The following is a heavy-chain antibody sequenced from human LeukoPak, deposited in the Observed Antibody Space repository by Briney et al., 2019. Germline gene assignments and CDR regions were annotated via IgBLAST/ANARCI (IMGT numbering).Heavy chain of an antibody. J-gene: IGHJ4*02. D-gene: IGHD3-22*01. CDR3: ARYLYYRSLDY. CDR2: INHSGST. V-gene: IGHV4-34*01. Sequence: PSETLSLTCAVYGGSFSGYYWSWIRQPPGKGLEWIGEINHSGSTNYNPSLKSRVTISVDTSKNQFSLKLSSVTAADTAVYYCARYLYYRSLDYWGQGTLVTVSS. CDR1: GGSFSGYY.